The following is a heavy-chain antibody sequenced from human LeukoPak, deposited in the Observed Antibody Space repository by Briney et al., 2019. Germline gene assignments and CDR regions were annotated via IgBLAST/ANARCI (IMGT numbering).Heavy chain of an antibody. CDR3: ARDRYSSGWYGDFDC. D-gene: IGHD6-19*01. J-gene: IGHJ4*02. CDR2: IRYDGSNK. Sequence: PGGSLRLSCAASGFTFSSYGMHWVRQAPGKGLEWVAFIRYDGSNKYYADSVKGRFTISRDNSKNTLYLQMSSLRAEDTAVYYCARDRYSSGWYGDFDCWGQGTLVTVSS. V-gene: IGHV3-30*02. CDR1: GFTFSSYG.